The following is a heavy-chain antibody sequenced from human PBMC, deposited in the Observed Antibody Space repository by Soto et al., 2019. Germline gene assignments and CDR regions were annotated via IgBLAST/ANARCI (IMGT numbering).Heavy chain of an antibody. J-gene: IGHJ4*02. V-gene: IGHV4-59*08. Sequence: SETLSLTCTVSGGFISSYYWSWIRQPPGKGLEWIGYIYYSGSTNYNPSLKSRVTISVDTSKNQFSLKLSSVTAADTAVYYCARTYYDILTGQYYFDYWGQGTLVTVSS. CDR2: IYYSGST. CDR3: ARTYYDILTGQYYFDY. CDR1: GGFISSYY. D-gene: IGHD3-9*01.